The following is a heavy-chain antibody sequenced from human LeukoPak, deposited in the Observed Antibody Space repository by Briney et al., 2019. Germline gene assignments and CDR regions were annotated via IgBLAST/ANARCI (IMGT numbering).Heavy chain of an antibody. CDR3: VGAKQWLSFDI. CDR1: GGSISSYY. V-gene: IGHV4-59*08. D-gene: IGHD3-22*01. J-gene: IGHJ3*02. CDR2: IYNSGTT. Sequence: NTSETLSLTCTVSGGSISSYYWSWIRQPPGKGLGWIGNIYNSGTTNYNPSLKSRVTISVDTSRNQLSLKLNSVTAADTAVYYCVGAKQWLSFDIWGQGTMVTVSS.